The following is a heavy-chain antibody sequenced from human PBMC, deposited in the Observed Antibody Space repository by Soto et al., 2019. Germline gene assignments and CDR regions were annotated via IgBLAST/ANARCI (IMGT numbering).Heavy chain of an antibody. D-gene: IGHD6-13*01. CDR1: GFTFSGCA. V-gene: IGHV3-30*18. CDR2: ISYDGSEK. J-gene: IGHJ6*02. CDR3: AKPKYSSTSKRYYYGMDV. Sequence: PGGSLRLSCAASGFTFSGCAMHWVRQAPGKGLEWVAVISYDGSEKYYADSVKGRFTISRGNSKNTLYLQMNSLRAEDTAVYYCAKPKYSSTSKRYYYGMDVWGQAPTVTVSS.